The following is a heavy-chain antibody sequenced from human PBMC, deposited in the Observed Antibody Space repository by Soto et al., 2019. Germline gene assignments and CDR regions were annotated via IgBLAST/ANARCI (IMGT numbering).Heavy chain of an antibody. J-gene: IGHJ6*03. CDR1: GGCFSGYY. CDR3: ARAKGAAAAGYYYYMDV. Sequence: SETLSLTCAVYGGCFSGYYWSWIRQPPGKGLEWIGEINHSGSTNYNPSLKSRVTISVDTSKNQFSLKLSSVTAADTAVYYCARAKGAAAAGYYYYMDVWGKGTTVTVSS. V-gene: IGHV4-34*01. D-gene: IGHD6-13*01. CDR2: INHSGST.